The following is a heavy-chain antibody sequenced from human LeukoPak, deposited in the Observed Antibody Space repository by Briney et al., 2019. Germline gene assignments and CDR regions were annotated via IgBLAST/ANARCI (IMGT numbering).Heavy chain of an antibody. CDR3: ARLIMVATFDY. CDR2: IKQDGSEK. CDR1: GFTFSSYW. J-gene: IGHJ4*02. D-gene: IGHD5-12*01. V-gene: IGHV3-7*01. Sequence: GGSLRLSCAASGFTFSSYWMTWVRQAPGKGLEWVANIKQDGSEKYYVDSVKGRFTISRDNAKNSLYLQMNSLRAEDTAVYYCARLIMVATFDYWGQGTLVTVSS.